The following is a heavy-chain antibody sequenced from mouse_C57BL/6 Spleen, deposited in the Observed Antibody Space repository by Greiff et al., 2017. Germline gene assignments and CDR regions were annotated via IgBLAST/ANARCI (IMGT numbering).Heavy chain of an antibody. Sequence: VQLQQPGAELVMPGASVKLSCKASGYTFTSYWMHWVKQRPGQGLEWIGEIDPSDSYTNSNQKFKGKSTLTVDKSSSTAYMQLSSLTSEDSAVYYCARSNYYGSSYYAMDYWGQGTSVTVSS. CDR2: IDPSDSYT. V-gene: IGHV1-69*01. CDR1: GYTFTSYW. J-gene: IGHJ4*01. D-gene: IGHD1-1*01. CDR3: ARSNYYGSSYYAMDY.